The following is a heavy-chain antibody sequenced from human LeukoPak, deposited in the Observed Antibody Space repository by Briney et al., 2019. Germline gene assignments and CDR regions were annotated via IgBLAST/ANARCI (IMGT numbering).Heavy chain of an antibody. CDR2: IDPDSGAT. D-gene: IGHD2-15*01. V-gene: IGHV1-2*02. CDR3: ARGGIYCSAGSCYLSWSDY. Sequence: GASVKVSCKASGYTFTCYYIHWVRQAPGQGLDYMGWIDPDSGATNYAQKFQGRVTMTRDTSISTAFMDLRRLTSDDTAVFYCARGGIYCSAGSCYLSWSDYWGQGTLVTVSS. CDR1: GYTFTCYY. J-gene: IGHJ4*02.